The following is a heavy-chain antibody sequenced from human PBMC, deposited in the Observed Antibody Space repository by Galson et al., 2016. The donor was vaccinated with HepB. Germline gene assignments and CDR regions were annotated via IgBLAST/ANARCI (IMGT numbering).Heavy chain of an antibody. V-gene: IGHV1-69*06. CDR3: ATNAGRRGIFFHY. CDR2: INRLFGTK. D-gene: IGHD3-10*01. Sequence: SVKVSCTASGGTYNSQPTSWVRQAPGQGPEWMAEINRLFGTKNYAQNFQGRLSIAADRSTSTVYMELSGLTSDDTAVYYCATNAGRRGIFFHYWGQGTLVTVSA. J-gene: IGHJ4*02. CDR1: GGTYNSQP.